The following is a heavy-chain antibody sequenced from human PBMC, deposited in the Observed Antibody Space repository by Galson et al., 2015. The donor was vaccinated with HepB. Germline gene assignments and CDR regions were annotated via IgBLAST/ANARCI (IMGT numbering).Heavy chain of an antibody. CDR2: ISGSGGST. CDR3: AKVILADIVATSRYYFDY. V-gene: IGHV3-23*01. CDR1: GFTFSSYA. D-gene: IGHD5-12*01. Sequence: SLRLSCAASGFTFSSYAMSWVRQAPGKGLEWVSAISGSGGSTYYADSVKGRFTISRDNSKNTLYLQMNSLRAEDTAVYYCAKVILADIVATSRYYFDYWGQGTLVTVSS. J-gene: IGHJ4*02.